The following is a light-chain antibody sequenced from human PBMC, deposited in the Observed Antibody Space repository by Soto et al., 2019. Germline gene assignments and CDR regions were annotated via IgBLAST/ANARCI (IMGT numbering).Light chain of an antibody. J-gene: IGKJ4*01. CDR2: GAS. CDR1: QRLSTY. CDR3: QEYYNWAQS. Sequence: EIVMTQSPATLSVSPGERATLSCRASQRLSTYLAWFQQKPGQAPRLLIYGASTRATGITGRSSGSGSGTNFNLSISSLQSGDSAVYYCQEYYNWAQSFGGGTKVEIK. V-gene: IGKV3-15*01.